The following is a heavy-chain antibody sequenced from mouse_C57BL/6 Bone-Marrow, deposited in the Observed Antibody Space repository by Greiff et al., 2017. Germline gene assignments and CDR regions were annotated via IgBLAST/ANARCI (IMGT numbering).Heavy chain of an antibody. CDR1: GFNIKDDY. V-gene: IGHV14-4*01. D-gene: IGHD1-1*01. CDR2: IDPENGAT. J-gene: IGHJ2*01. Sequence: EVQLQQSGAELVRPGASVKLSCTASGFNIKDDYMHWVKQRPEQGLEWIGWIDPENGATDYASKFQGKATITTDTASNTAYLQLSSLTSEDTAVYYCTTPYYHLDYWGRGKTLTVTA. CDR3: TTPYYHLDY.